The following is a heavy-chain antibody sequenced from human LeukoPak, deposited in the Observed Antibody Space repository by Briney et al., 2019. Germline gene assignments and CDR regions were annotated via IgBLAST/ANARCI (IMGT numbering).Heavy chain of an antibody. Sequence: SVKVSCKASGGTFSSYAISWVRQAPGQGLEWMGGIIPIFGTANYAQKFQGRVTITADKSTSTAYMELSSLRSEDTAVYYCARDSSWYCAFDIWGQGTMVTVSS. J-gene: IGHJ3*02. CDR3: ARDSSWYCAFDI. D-gene: IGHD1-14*01. V-gene: IGHV1-69*06. CDR1: GGTFSSYA. CDR2: IIPIFGTA.